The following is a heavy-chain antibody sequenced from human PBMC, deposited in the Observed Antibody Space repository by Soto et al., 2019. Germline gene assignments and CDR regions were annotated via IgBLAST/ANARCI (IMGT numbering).Heavy chain of an antibody. D-gene: IGHD3-22*01. Sequence: GGSLRLSCAASGFTFSSYGMHWVRQAPGKGLEWVAVISYDGSNKYYADSVKGRFTISRDNSKNTLYLQMNSLRAEDTAVYYCANYDSSGYYPTLDAFDIWGQGTMVTVSS. CDR3: ANYDSSGYYPTLDAFDI. V-gene: IGHV3-30*18. CDR1: GFTFSSYG. J-gene: IGHJ3*02. CDR2: ISYDGSNK.